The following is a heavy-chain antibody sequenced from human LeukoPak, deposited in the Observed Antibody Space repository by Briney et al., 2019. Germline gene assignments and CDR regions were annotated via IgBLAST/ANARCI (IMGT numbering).Heavy chain of an antibody. CDR3: AKALSGGDYYYYGMDV. Sequence: GGSLRLSCAASGFTFSSYAMSWVRQAPGKGLEWVSAISGSGGSTYYADSVKGRFTISRDNSKNTLYLQMNSLRAEDTAVYYCAKALSGGDYYYYGMDVWGRGTTVTVSS. CDR2: ISGSGGST. CDR1: GFTFSSYA. V-gene: IGHV3-23*01. J-gene: IGHJ6*02. D-gene: IGHD3-16*01.